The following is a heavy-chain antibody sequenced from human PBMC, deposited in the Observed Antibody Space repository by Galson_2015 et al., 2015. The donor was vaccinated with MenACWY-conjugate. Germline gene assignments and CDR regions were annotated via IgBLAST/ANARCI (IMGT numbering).Heavy chain of an antibody. CDR1: GFTFSSYS. CDR3: ARDPRDGSGYSLYYYYGMDV. J-gene: IGHJ6*02. CDR2: ISSSSSYI. D-gene: IGHD3-22*01. Sequence: SLRLSCAASGFTFSSYSMNWVRQAPGKGLEWVSSISSSSSYIYYADSVKGRFTISRDNAKNSLYLQMNSLRAEDTAVYYCARDPRDGSGYSLYYYYGMDVWGQGTTVTVSS. V-gene: IGHV3-21*01.